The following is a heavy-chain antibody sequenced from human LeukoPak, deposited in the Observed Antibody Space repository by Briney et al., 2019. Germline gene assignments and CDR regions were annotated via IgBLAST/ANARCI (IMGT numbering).Heavy chain of an antibody. Sequence: GGSLRLSCAASGFTFSSYAMSWVRQAPGKGLEWVSAISGSGGSTYYADSVKGRFTISRDNSKNTLYLQMNSLRAEDTAVYYCAKDLGYCSSTSCPQTDYWGQGTLVTVSS. D-gene: IGHD2-2*01. CDR3: AKDLGYCSSTSCPQTDY. CDR1: GFTFSSYA. V-gene: IGHV3-23*01. CDR2: ISGSGGST. J-gene: IGHJ4*02.